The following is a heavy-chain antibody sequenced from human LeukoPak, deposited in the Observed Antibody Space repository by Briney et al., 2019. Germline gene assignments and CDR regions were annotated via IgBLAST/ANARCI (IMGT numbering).Heavy chain of an antibody. J-gene: IGHJ4*02. D-gene: IGHD3-10*01. V-gene: IGHV3-23*01. CDR1: GYRFSSYA. CDR3: ARGGSQPITLHVFDS. Sequence: PGGSLRLSCAGFGYRFSSYALSWVRQAPGKGLEGVAIISATGETTYYANSVKGRFSISRDNAKNTMSLQMNSLRVEDTAVYYCARGGSQPITLHVFDSWGQGTLVSVSS. CDR2: ISATGETT.